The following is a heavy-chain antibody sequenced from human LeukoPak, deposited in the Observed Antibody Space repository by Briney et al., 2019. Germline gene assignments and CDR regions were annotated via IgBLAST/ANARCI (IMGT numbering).Heavy chain of an antibody. D-gene: IGHD5-12*01. CDR3: ARGGGYSGYGAYYFDY. V-gene: IGHV3-21*01. CDR1: GFTFSSYS. Sequence: GGSLRLSCAASGFTFSSYSMNWVRQAPGKGLERVSSISSSSSYIYYADSVKGRFTISRDNAKNSLYLQMNSLRAEDTAVYYCARGGGYSGYGAYYFDYWGQGTLVTVSS. J-gene: IGHJ4*02. CDR2: ISSSSSYI.